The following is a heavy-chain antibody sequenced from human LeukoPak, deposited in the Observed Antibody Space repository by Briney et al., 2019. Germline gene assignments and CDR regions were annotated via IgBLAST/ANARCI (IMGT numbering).Heavy chain of an antibody. CDR2: IRSKANSYAT. J-gene: IGHJ6*03. V-gene: IGHV3-73*01. CDR3: TSITMVRGVIIKGYYYYYMDV. CDR1: GFTFSGSA. D-gene: IGHD3-10*01. Sequence: GGSLRLSCAASGFTFSGSAMHWVRQASGKGLEWVGRIRSKANSYATAYAASVKGRFTISRDDSKNTAYLQMNSLKTEDTAVYYCTSITMVRGVIIKGYYYYYMDVWGKGTTVTISS.